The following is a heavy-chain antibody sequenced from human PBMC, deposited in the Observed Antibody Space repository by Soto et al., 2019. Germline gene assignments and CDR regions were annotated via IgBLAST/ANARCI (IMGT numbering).Heavy chain of an antibody. CDR1: GGSISSYY. CDR2: IYYSGST. J-gene: IGHJ6*03. V-gene: IGHV4-59*08. D-gene: IGHD3-9*01. Sequence: SETLSLTCTVSGGSISSYYWSWIRQPPGKGLEWIGYIYYSGSTNYNPSLKSRVTISVDTSKNQFSLNLSSVTAADTAVYYCARQYDSLTGYYMDVWGKGTTVTVS. CDR3: ARQYDSLTGYYMDV.